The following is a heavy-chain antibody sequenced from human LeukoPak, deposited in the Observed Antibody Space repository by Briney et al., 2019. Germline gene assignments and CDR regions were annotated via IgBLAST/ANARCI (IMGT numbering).Heavy chain of an antibody. CDR3: VRDRDGYNYVDY. V-gene: IGHV3-53*01. Sequence: PGGSLRLSCAASGFTVSSKDMNWVRQAPGKGLEWLSIIYSGGSIYYADSVKGRFTISRDNSKNTLYLQMSSLTAEDTAVYYCVRDRDGYNYVDYWGQGTLVTVSS. CDR1: GFTVSSKD. CDR2: IYSGGSI. D-gene: IGHD5-24*01. J-gene: IGHJ4*02.